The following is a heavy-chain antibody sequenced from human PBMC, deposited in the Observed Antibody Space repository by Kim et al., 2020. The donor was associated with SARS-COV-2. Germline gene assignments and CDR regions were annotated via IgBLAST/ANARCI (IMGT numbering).Heavy chain of an antibody. Sequence: PTYAQGFTGRFVFSLDTSVSTAYLQISSLKAEDTAVYYCARDGSRDPFDYWGQGTLVTVSS. J-gene: IGHJ4*02. CDR3: ARDGSRDPFDY. D-gene: IGHD3-10*01. V-gene: IGHV7-4-1*02. CDR2: P.